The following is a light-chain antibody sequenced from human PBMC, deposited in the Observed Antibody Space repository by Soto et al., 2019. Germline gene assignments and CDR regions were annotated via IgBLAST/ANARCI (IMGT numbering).Light chain of an antibody. CDR3: QQSYSTPRT. V-gene: IGKV1-39*01. J-gene: IGKJ1*01. Sequence: DIQMTQSPSSLSASVGDRVTITCRASQSIGGYLNWYQQKPGKAPKLLIYAASSLQSEVPSRFRGSGSGTDFTLTISSLQPEDFATYYCQQSYSTPRTFGQGTKVEIK. CDR2: AAS. CDR1: QSIGGY.